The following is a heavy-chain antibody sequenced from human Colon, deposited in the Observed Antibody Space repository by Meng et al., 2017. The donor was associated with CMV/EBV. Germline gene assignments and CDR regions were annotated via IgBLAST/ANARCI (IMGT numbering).Heavy chain of an antibody. D-gene: IGHD3-10*01. Sequence: GEALKISCAASGFSFSSYAMAWVRQAPGEGLEWVSAISGNDGTTYYADSVKGRFTLFRDNSKKSLYLQMNSLRAEDTAVYYCAKENTYFSGSGTTTDYWGQGTLVTVSS. CDR2: ISGNDGTT. CDR1: GFSFSSYA. J-gene: IGHJ4*02. V-gene: IGHV3-23*01. CDR3: AKENTYFSGSGTTTDY.